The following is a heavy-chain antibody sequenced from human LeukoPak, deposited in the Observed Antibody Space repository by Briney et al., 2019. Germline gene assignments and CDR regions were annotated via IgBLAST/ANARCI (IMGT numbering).Heavy chain of an antibody. Sequence: ASVKVSCKASGGTFSSYAISWVRQAPGQGLEWMGRIIPILSIANYAQKFQGRVTITADKSTSTAYMELSSLRSEDTAVYYCASMGYCGGDCLEPWAFDIWGQGTMVTVSS. V-gene: IGHV1-69*04. CDR2: IIPILSIA. D-gene: IGHD2-21*02. CDR1: GGTFSSYA. J-gene: IGHJ3*02. CDR3: ASMGYCGGDCLEPWAFDI.